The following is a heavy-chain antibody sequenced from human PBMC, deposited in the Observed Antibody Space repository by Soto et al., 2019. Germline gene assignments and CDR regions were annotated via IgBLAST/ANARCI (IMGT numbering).Heavy chain of an antibody. CDR3: AKPPGYCSGGSCYYFDY. V-gene: IGHV3-30*18. D-gene: IGHD2-15*01. Sequence: GGPLRLPWAASGVTFSSHGMHWVRQAPGKGLEWVAVISYDGSNKYYADSVKGRFTISRDNSKNTLYLQMNSLRAEDTAVYYCAKPPGYCSGGSCYYFDYWGQGTLVTVSS. J-gene: IGHJ4*02. CDR1: GVTFSSHG. CDR2: ISYDGSNK.